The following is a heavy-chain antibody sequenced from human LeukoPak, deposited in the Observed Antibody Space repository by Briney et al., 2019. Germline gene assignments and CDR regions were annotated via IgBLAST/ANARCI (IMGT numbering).Heavy chain of an antibody. CDR3: TTASYASAKIGIYFHYMDA. CDR2: ISSSGDIT. Sequence: GGSLRLSCAASGFTFRKSAMTWVRQAPGKGLEWVSAISSSGDITYYADAMEGRFTISEDNSKNSLQLQMSMRRAEATAFYYVTTASYASAKIGIYFHYMDAWGNRTTVTASS. CDR1: GFTFRKSA. D-gene: IGHD2-2*01. V-gene: IGHV3-23*01. J-gene: IGHJ6*03.